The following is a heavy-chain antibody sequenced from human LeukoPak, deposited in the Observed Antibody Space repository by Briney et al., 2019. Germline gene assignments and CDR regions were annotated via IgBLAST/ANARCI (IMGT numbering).Heavy chain of an antibody. CDR1: GVSSSLST. CDR3: AGFGWDTYCWGDNLCVP. V-gene: IGHV3-21*01. CDR2: ISSGSSYI. Sequence: PGGSLRHSCEESGVSSSLSTVNSVPQAPGKGLEWVSSISSGSSYISYADSVKGRFTISRDNAKNPLYLQMNSLRAEDTAVYCCAGFGWDTYCWGDNLCVPWGGGTRVTVSS. J-gene: IGHJ5*02. D-gene: IGHD2-15*01.